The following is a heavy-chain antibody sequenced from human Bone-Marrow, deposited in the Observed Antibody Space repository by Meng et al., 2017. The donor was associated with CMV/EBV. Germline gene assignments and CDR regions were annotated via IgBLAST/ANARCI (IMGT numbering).Heavy chain of an antibody. V-gene: IGHV3-33*06. D-gene: IGHD3-10*01. Sequence: GESLKISCAASGFTFSSYGMHWVRQAPGKGLEWVAVIWYDGSNKYYADSVKGRFTISRDNSKNTLYLQMNRVRAEDTAVYYCAKSQQGAYYGSGSYYARYYYYGMDVWDQGTTVTVSS. CDR2: IWYDGSNK. CDR1: GFTFSSYG. CDR3: AKSQQGAYYGSGSYYARYYYYGMDV. J-gene: IGHJ6*02.